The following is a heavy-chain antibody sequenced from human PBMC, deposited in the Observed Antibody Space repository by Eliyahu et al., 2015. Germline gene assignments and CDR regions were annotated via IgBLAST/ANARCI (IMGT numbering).Heavy chain of an antibody. J-gene: IGHJ6*02. CDR3: ARGSDGYPGYYYYNMDV. D-gene: IGHD6-13*01. V-gene: IGHV4-34*02. Sequence: QVQLQQWGAGLLKPSETLSLTCAVYGGSFSGYYWTWIRQPPGKGLEWIGEINHSGTTNYNLSLKSRVSISVDTSKNQFSLKVSSVTAADTAVYYCARGSDGYPGYYYYNMDVWGQGTTVTVSS. CDR1: GGSFSGYY. CDR2: INHSGTT.